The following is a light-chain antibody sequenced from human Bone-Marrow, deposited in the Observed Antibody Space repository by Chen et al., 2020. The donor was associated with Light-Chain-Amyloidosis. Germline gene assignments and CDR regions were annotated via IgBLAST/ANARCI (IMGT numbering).Light chain of an antibody. Sequence: SYVLTQPSSVSVAPGQTATIACGGNNIGSTSVHWYQQTPGQAPLLVVYDDSDRPSGIPERLSSSTSGNPATLTISRVDAGDEADYYCQVWDRSSDRPVFGGGTKLTVL. CDR3: QVWDRSSDRPV. V-gene: IGLV3-21*02. J-gene: IGLJ3*02. CDR2: DDS. CDR1: NIGSTS.